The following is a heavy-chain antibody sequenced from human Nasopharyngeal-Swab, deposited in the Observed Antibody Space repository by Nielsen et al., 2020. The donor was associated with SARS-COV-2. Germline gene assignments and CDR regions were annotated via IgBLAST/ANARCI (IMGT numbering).Heavy chain of an antibody. J-gene: IGHJ6*02. CDR1: GYTFTIYG. Sequence: ASGKVSCKASGYTFTIYGISWVRQAPGQGLEWMGWISAYNGNTNYAQKLQGRVTMTTDTSTSTAYMELRSLRSDDTAVYYCARDRTGVIISYYYYYGMDVWGQGTTVTVSS. D-gene: IGHD3-10*01. V-gene: IGHV1-18*01. CDR2: ISAYNGNT. CDR3: ARDRTGVIISYYYYYGMDV.